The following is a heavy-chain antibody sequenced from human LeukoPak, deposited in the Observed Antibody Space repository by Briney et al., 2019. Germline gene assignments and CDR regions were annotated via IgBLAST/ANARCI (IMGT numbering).Heavy chain of an antibody. CDR2: IYSGGST. Sequence: GGSLRLSCTASGFTLSSNYMSWVRQAPGKGLEWVSVIYSGGSTYYADHVKARFTISRDNSKNTLYLQMNSLRAEDTAVYYCIRGRIFDYWGQGTLVTVSS. CDR3: IRGRIFDY. D-gene: IGHD2-15*01. CDR1: GFTLSSNY. V-gene: IGHV3-66*01. J-gene: IGHJ4*02.